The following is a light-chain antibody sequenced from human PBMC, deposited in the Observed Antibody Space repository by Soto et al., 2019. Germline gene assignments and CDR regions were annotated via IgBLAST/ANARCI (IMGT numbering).Light chain of an antibody. CDR1: QSIRTN. CDR2: GAS. Sequence: EIVLTQSPATLSVSAGGTVTLSCRASQSIRTNVAWYQQIPGQAPRLLVYGASTRATGVPARFSGNGSGIEFTLTISSLQSEDSAFYYCQQYFNWPLTWTFGPGTQVQIK. CDR3: QQYFNWPLTWT. V-gene: IGKV3-15*01. J-gene: IGKJ1*01.